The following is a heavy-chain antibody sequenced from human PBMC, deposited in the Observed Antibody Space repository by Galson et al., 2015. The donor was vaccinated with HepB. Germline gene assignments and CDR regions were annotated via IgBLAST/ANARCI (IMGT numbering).Heavy chain of an antibody. V-gene: IGHV3-33*01. Sequence: SLRLSCAASGFTFSSYGMHWVRQAPGKGLEWVAVIWYDGSNKYYADSVKGRFTISRDNSKNTLYLQMNSLRAEDTAVYYCARDKAGYNLDYWGQGTLVTVSS. CDR1: GFTFSSYG. J-gene: IGHJ4*02. D-gene: IGHD5-24*01. CDR2: IWYDGSNK. CDR3: ARDKAGYNLDY.